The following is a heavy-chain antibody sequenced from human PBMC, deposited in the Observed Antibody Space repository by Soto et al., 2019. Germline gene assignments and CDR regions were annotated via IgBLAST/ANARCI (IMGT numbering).Heavy chain of an antibody. D-gene: IGHD1-26*01. CDR1: GFTFSSYW. Sequence: GGSLRLSCAASGFTFSSYWMHWVRQAPGKGLVWVSRINSDGSSTSYADSVKGRFTISRDNAKNTLYLQMNSLRAEDTAVYYCAREGIVGPRGCFDYWGQGTLVTVSS. J-gene: IGHJ4*02. CDR3: AREGIVGPRGCFDY. V-gene: IGHV3-74*01. CDR2: INSDGSST.